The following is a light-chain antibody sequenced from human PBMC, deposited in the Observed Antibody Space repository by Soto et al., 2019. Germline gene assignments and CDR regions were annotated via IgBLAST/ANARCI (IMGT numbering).Light chain of an antibody. CDR1: SSDVGGYNY. CDR3: CSYAGIYIVV. CDR2: DVT. Sequence: QSALTQPRSVSGSPGQSVAISCTGTSSDVGGYNYVSWYRQHPGRAPKLLLYDVTKRPSGVPDRFSGSKSGNTASLTISGLQADDEADYYCCSYAGIYIVVIGGGTKLTVL. J-gene: IGLJ2*01. V-gene: IGLV2-11*01.